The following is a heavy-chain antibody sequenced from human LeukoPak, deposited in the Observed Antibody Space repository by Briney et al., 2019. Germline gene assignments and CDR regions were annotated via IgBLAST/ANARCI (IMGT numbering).Heavy chain of an antibody. CDR2: IYYSGST. V-gene: IGHV4-59*01. J-gene: IGHJ3*02. Sequence: SETLSLTCTVSGGSISSYYWSWIRQPPGKGLEWIGYIYYSGSTNYNPSLKSRVTISVNTSKNQFSLKLSSVTAADTAVYYCARALGIAVAAYQDAFDIWGQGTMVTVSS. CDR1: GGSISSYY. D-gene: IGHD6-19*01. CDR3: ARALGIAVAAYQDAFDI.